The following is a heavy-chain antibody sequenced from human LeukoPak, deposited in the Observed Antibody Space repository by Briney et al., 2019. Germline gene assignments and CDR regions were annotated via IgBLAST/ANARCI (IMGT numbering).Heavy chain of an antibody. Sequence: GGSLRLSCAASGFTFSSYEMNWVRQAPGKGLEWVSYISSSGSNIYYADSVKGRFTISRDNAKNSLYLQMNSLRAEDTAVYYCARELRYFDWLPLPMDVWGQGTTVTVSS. CDR2: ISSSGSNI. J-gene: IGHJ6*02. CDR3: ARELRYFDWLPLPMDV. CDR1: GFTFSSYE. D-gene: IGHD3-9*01. V-gene: IGHV3-48*03.